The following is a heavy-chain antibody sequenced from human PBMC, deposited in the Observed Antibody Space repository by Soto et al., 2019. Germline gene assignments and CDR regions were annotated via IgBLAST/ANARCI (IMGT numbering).Heavy chain of an antibody. CDR1: GFTFSSYA. Sequence: QVQLVESGGGVVQPGRSLRLSCAASGFTFSSYAMHWVRQAPGKGLEWVAVISYDGSNKYYADSVKGRFTISRDNSKNTLYLQMNSLRAEDTAVYYCARENYYGSGSYRYMNWFDPWGQGTLVTVSS. V-gene: IGHV3-30-3*01. D-gene: IGHD3-10*01. J-gene: IGHJ5*02. CDR2: ISYDGSNK. CDR3: ARENYYGSGSYRYMNWFDP.